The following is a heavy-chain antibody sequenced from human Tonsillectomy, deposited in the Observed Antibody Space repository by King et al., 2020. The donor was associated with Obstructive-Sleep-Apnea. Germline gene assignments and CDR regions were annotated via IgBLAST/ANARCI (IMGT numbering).Heavy chain of an antibody. CDR2: ISSSGSTI. V-gene: IGHV3-11*01. CDR1: GFTFSDYS. Sequence: VQLVESGGGLVKPGGSLRLSCAASGFTFSDYSMSWVRQAPGKGLEWVSYISSSGSTIYSADSVKGRFTISRDNAKNSLYLQMNSLRADDTAVYYCARARWGGGYASWAEPFDFWGQGTLITVSS. D-gene: IGHD6-25*01. J-gene: IGHJ4*02. CDR3: ARARWGGGYASWAEPFDF.